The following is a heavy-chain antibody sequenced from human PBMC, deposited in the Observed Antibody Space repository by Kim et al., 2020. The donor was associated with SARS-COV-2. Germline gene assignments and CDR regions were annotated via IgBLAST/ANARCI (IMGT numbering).Heavy chain of an antibody. Sequence: ASVKVSCKASGYTFTSYGISWVRQAPGQGLEWMGWISAYNGNTNYAQKLQGRVTMTTDTSTSTAYMELRSLRSDDTAVYYCARATFTIFGVVIPEIDAFDIWGQGTMVTVSS. J-gene: IGHJ3*02. CDR2: ISAYNGNT. V-gene: IGHV1-18*04. CDR3: ARATFTIFGVVIPEIDAFDI. CDR1: GYTFTSYG. D-gene: IGHD3-3*01.